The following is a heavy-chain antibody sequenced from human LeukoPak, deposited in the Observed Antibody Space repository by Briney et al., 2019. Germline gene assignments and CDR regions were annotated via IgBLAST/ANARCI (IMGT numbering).Heavy chain of an antibody. V-gene: IGHV3-23*01. CDR3: AKAGRIAAAGPTDFDY. Sequence: GGSLRLSCAASGFTFSSYAMSWVRQAPGKGLEWVSAISGSGGSTYYADSVKGRFTISRDNSKNTLCLQMNSLRAEDTAVYYCAKAGRIAAAGPTDFDYWGQGTLVTVSS. D-gene: IGHD6-13*01. CDR2: ISGSGGST. J-gene: IGHJ4*02. CDR1: GFTFSSYA.